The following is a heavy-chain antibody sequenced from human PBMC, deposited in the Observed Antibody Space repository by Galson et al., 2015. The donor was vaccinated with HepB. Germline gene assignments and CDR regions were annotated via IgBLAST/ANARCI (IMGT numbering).Heavy chain of an antibody. CDR2: FDPEDGET. CDR1: GYTLTELS. Sequence: SVKVSCKVSGYTLTELSMHWARQAPGKGLEWMGGFDPEDGETIYAQKFQGRVTMTEDTSTDTAYMELSSLRSEDTAAYYCATSRGHIVVVPAAMSDDAFDIWGQGTMVTVSS. CDR3: ATSRGHIVVVPAAMSDDAFDI. D-gene: IGHD2-2*01. V-gene: IGHV1-24*01. J-gene: IGHJ3*02.